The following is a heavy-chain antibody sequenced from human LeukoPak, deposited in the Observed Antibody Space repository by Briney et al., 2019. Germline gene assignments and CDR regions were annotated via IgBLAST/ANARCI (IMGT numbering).Heavy chain of an antibody. V-gene: IGHV4-39*07. J-gene: IGHJ5*02. CDR3: ARAVVVPAAMQQFDP. D-gene: IGHD2-2*01. CDR1: GDSISSSSSY. Sequence: PSETLSLTCTVSGDSISSSSSYWGWIRQPPGKGLEWIGSIYYSGSTYYNPSLKSRVTISVDTSKNQFSLKLSSVTAADTAVYYCARAVVVPAAMQQFDPWGQGTLVTVSS. CDR2: IYYSGST.